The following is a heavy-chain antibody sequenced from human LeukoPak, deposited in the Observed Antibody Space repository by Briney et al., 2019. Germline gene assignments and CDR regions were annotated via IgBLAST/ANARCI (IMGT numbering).Heavy chain of an antibody. CDR2: ISWDGGST. D-gene: IGHD3-10*01. CDR3: AKDMAAYYYASGNIDY. V-gene: IGHV3-43D*03. J-gene: IGHJ4*02. CDR1: GFTFSSYN. Sequence: PGGSLRLSCAASGFTFSSYNMNWVRQAPGKGLEWVSLISWDGGSTYYADSVKGRFTISRDNSKNSLYLQMNSLRAEDTALYYCAKDMAAYYYASGNIDYWGQGTLVTVSS.